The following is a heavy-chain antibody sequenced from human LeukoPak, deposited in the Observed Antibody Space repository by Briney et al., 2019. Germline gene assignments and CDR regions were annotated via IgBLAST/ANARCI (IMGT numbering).Heavy chain of an antibody. J-gene: IGHJ5*02. CDR1: GGTFSSYA. CDR2: IIPILGIA. CDR3: ARVRSFGYCGGDCYPFDP. D-gene: IGHD2-21*02. V-gene: IGHV1-69*04. Sequence: SVKVSCKASGGTFSSYAISWVRQAPGQGLEWMGRIIPILGIANYAQKFQGRVMITADKSTSTAYMELSSLRSEDTAVYYCARVRSFGYCGGDCYPFDPWGQGTLVTVSS.